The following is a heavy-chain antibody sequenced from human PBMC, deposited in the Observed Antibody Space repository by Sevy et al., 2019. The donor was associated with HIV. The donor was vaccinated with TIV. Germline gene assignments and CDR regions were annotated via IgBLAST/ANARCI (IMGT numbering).Heavy chain of an antibody. Sequence: ASVKVSCKASGGTFSSYAISWVRQAPGQGLEWMGGIIPIFGTANYAQKFQGRVTITADKSTSTAHMELSSLRSEDTAVYYCAVGPSGSYRVNYFDYWGQGTLVTVSS. D-gene: IGHD1-26*01. CDR3: AVGPSGSYRVNYFDY. J-gene: IGHJ4*02. CDR2: IIPIFGTA. V-gene: IGHV1-69*06. CDR1: GGTFSSYA.